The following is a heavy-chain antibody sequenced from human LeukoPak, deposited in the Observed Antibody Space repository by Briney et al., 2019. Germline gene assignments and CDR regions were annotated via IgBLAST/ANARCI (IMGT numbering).Heavy chain of an antibody. CDR2: ISAYNGNT. CDR1: GYTFTSYG. CDR3: ARESRYYGSGSYLVDY. J-gene: IGHJ4*02. D-gene: IGHD3-10*01. V-gene: IGHV1-18*04. Sequence: GASVKASCKASGYTFTSYGISWVRQAPGQGLEWMGWISAYNGNTNYAQKLQGRVTMTTDTSTSTAYMELRSLRSDDTAVYYCARESRYYGSGSYLVDYWGQGTLVTVSS.